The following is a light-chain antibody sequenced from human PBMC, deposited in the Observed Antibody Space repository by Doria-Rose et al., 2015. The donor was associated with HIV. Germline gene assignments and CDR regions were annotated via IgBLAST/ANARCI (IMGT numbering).Light chain of an antibody. CDR2: WAS. CDR3: QRYYDTPS. Sequence: DIRVTQSPESLGMSLGERATLNCKSNQSLLYTSKNYLAWYQQKPGQPPKLLIYWASTRQSGVPARFSGSGSGTDFTLTISSLEAEDVAVYYCQRYYDTPSFGPGTTVDIE. J-gene: IGKJ3*01. V-gene: IGKV4-1*01. CDR1: QSLLYTSKNY.